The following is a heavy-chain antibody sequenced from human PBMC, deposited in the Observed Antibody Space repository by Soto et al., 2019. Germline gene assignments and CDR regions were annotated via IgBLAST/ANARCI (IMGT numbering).Heavy chain of an antibody. V-gene: IGHV3-7*05. CDR3: ARVRTEIYYGMDV. Sequence: EVQLVEPGGGLVQPGGSLRLSCVASGFTFRTYWMAWVRQAPEKGLEWVANIKYDESEKYYVDSVKGRFTVSRDNARNSLFVQMNSLRAEDTAVYYCARVRTEIYYGMDVWGQGTTVTVSS. CDR1: GFTFRTYW. J-gene: IGHJ6*02. CDR2: IKYDESEK.